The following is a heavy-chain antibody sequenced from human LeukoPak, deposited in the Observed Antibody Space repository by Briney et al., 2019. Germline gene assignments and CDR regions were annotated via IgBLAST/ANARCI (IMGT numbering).Heavy chain of an antibody. CDR2: ISGSGGST. CDR1: GFNFSSNA. J-gene: IGHJ4*02. D-gene: IGHD3-10*01. Sequence: PGGSLRLSCAASGFNFSSNAMSWVRQAPGKGLEWVSGISGSGGSTVYADSVKGRFTISRDNSKNTLYPQMNSLRAEDTAVYYCAKDLLSGSGSYSWGVFDYWGQGTLVTVSS. CDR3: AKDLLSGSGSYSWGVFDY. V-gene: IGHV3-23*01.